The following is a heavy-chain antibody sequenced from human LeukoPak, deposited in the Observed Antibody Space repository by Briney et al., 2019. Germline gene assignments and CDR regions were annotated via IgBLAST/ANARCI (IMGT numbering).Heavy chain of an antibody. Sequence: SETLSHTCTVSGVSISSYYWSWIRQPPGKGLEWIGYLYYSGSPNYNPSLKSRVTISTDTTKKQHSLKLHSVTAADTAVYYCERGLWFAEGYSDYWGQGTLVTVSS. D-gene: IGHD3-10*01. J-gene: IGHJ4*02. CDR1: GVSISSYY. CDR3: ERGLWFAEGYSDY. CDR2: LYYSGSP. V-gene: IGHV4-59*01.